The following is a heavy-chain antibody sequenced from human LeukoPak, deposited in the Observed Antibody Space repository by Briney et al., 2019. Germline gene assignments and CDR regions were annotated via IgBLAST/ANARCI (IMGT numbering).Heavy chain of an antibody. CDR1: GFTFSSYG. V-gene: IGHV3-9*01. J-gene: IGHJ4*02. D-gene: IGHD4-23*01. CDR2: ITWNSGRI. Sequence: GRSLRLSCAASGFTFSSYGMHWVRHAPGKGLEWVSGITWNSGRIVYADSVKGRFTISRDNAKNSLYLQMNSLRTEDTAFYYCAKDVRGGPFWYYFDYWGQGTVVTVSS. CDR3: AKDVRGGPFWYYFDY.